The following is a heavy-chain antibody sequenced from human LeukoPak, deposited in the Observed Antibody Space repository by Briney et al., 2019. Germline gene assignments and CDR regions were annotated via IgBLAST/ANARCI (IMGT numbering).Heavy chain of an antibody. J-gene: IGHJ5*02. CDR2: IIPIFGTA. Sequence: EATVKVSCKASGGTFSSYAISWVRQAPGQGLEWMGGIIPIFGTANYAQKFQGSVTITTDESTSTAYMELSSLRSEDTAAYYCAREYSSSSLNWFDPWGQGTLVTVFS. D-gene: IGHD6-6*01. CDR1: GGTFSSYA. V-gene: IGHV1-69*05. CDR3: AREYSSSSLNWFDP.